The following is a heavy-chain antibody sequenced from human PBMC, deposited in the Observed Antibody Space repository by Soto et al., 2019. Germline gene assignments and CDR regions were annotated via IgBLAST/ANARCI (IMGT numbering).Heavy chain of an antibody. CDR1: GFTFSSYA. CDR3: AKSISRGRVAAERRGAFDI. Sequence: PGGSLGLSCAASGFTFSSYAMNWVRQAPGKGLEWVAGISDSGGSTYYADSVKGRFTISRDNSKNTLHLQMNSLRAEDTAVYFCAKSISRGRVAAERRGAFDIWGQGTMVTVSS. V-gene: IGHV3-23*01. D-gene: IGHD6-13*01. J-gene: IGHJ3*02. CDR2: ISDSGGST.